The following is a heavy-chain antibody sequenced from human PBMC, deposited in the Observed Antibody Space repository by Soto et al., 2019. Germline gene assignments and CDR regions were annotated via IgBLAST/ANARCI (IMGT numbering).Heavy chain of an antibody. V-gene: IGHV4-34*01. J-gene: IGHJ4*02. D-gene: IGHD5-12*01. Sequence: ASETLSLTCAAYGGSFSGYYWSWISPHPGIGLEWIGEIKHTGSTNYTPSLKSRVTISVDTSKNRFSLKLSSVTAADTAVYFCARAGRGYSGFDYWNFGYWGQGTRVTVSS. CDR3: ARAGRGYSGFDYWNFGY. CDR1: GGSFSGYY. CDR2: IKHTGST.